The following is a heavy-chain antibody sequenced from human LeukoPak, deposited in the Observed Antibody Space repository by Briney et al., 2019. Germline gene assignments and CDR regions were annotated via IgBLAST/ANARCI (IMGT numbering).Heavy chain of an antibody. CDR3: ARDYMYAFDN. CDR2: IGIESGNT. Sequence: GGSLSLSCAASGFTFSDYSMSGVRQAPGKGLEWISYIGIESGNTNYADSVKGRFTISGHKAKNSLYRQVNSRRVEDTAEYDGARDYMYAFDNWGQGTLVTVSS. J-gene: IGHJ4*02. V-gene: IGHV3-11*06. D-gene: IGHD2-8*01. CDR1: GFTFSDYS.